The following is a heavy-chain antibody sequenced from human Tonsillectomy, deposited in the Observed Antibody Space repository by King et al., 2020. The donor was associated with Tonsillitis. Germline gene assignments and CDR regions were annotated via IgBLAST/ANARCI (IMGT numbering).Heavy chain of an antibody. CDR3: AREIPDYYGSGSYSYYFDY. CDR2: TKQDGSEK. V-gene: IGHV3-7*01. D-gene: IGHD3-10*01. CDR1: GFTFSRYW. J-gene: IGHJ4*02. Sequence: EVQLVESGGGLVQPGGSPRLSCVASGFTFSRYWMSWVRQAPGKGLEWVANTKQDGSEKYYVDSVKGRFTISRDNAKNSLYLQMNSLRAEDTAVYYCAREIPDYYGSGSYSYYFDYWGQGTLVTVSS.